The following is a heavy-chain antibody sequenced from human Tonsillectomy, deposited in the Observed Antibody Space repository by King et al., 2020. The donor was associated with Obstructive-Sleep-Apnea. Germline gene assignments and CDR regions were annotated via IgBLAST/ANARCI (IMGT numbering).Heavy chain of an antibody. CDR2: INHSGST. CDR1: GGSWSDYY. CDR3: ARGSGAAAVNWFDP. J-gene: IGHJ5*02. Sequence: VQLQQWGAVQLKPSETLSLTCAVLGGSWSDYYWSWIRQPPGKGLEWIREINHSGSTNYNPSLKSRVAVSADTSKYQFSLKLSSVTAADTAVYYCARGSGAAAVNWFDPWGQGTLVTVSS. V-gene: IGHV4-34*01. D-gene: IGHD6-13*01.